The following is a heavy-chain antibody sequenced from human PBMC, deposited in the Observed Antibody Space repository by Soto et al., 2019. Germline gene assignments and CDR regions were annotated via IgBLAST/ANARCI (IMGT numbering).Heavy chain of an antibody. CDR1: GGTFSSYA. Sequence: QVQLVQSGAEVKKPGSSVKVSCKASGGTFSSYAISWVRQAPGQGLEWMGGIIPIFGTANYAQKFQGRVTITADESTSTAXXELXXXXXEDTAXXXXARTXXYNWNDAGSYYYYYYGMDVWGQGTTVTVSS. CDR3: ARTXXYNWNDAGSYYYYYYGMDV. D-gene: IGHD1-1*01. CDR2: IIPIFGTA. J-gene: IGHJ6*02. V-gene: IGHV1-69*12.